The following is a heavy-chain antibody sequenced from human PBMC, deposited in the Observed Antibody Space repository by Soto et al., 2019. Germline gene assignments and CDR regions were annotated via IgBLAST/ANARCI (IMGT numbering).Heavy chain of an antibody. CDR3: ARDSILSGTTRPPPLDY. D-gene: IGHD4-17*01. V-gene: IGHV3-30-3*01. CDR2: MSSDGSNE. Sequence: QVQLVESGGGVVQPGRSLRLSCAASGFTFSSNAMHWVRQAPGKGLEWVAVMSSDGSNEYYADSVKGRFTISRDNSKNTLYLKMNSLRAEDTAVYYCARDSILSGTTRPPPLDYWGQVTLVTVSS. CDR1: GFTFSSNA. J-gene: IGHJ4*02.